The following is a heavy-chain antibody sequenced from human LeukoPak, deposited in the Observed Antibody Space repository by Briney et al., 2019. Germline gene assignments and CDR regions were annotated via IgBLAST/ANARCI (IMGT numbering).Heavy chain of an antibody. CDR3: AKPYGSGSYYQYYFDY. CDR1: GFTLSNHW. J-gene: IGHJ4*02. V-gene: IGHV3-74*01. Sequence: GGSLRLSCAVSGFTLSNHWMHWVRQAPGKGLVWVSRIKSDGISTSYADSVKGRFTISRDSSKNTLYLQMSSLRDEDTAVYYCAKPYGSGSYYQYYFDYWGQGTLVTVSS. D-gene: IGHD3-10*01. CDR2: IKSDGIST.